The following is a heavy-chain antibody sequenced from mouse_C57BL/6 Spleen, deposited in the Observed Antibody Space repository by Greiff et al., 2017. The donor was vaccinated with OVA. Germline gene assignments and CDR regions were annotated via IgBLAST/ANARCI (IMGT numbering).Heavy chain of an antibody. Sequence: VQLQQPGAELVRPGSSVKLSCKASGYTFTSYWMHWVKQRPIQGLEWIGNIDPSDSETHYNQKFKDKATLTVDKSSSTAYMQLSSLTSEDSAVYYCAREDYYGSSYVRYYAMDYWGQGTSVTVSS. D-gene: IGHD1-1*01. CDR2: IDPSDSET. J-gene: IGHJ4*01. CDR3: AREDYYGSSYVRYYAMDY. V-gene: IGHV1-52*01. CDR1: GYTFTSYW.